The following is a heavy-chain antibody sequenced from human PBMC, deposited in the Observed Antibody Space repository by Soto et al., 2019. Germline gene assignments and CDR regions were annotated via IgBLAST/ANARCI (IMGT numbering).Heavy chain of an antibody. J-gene: IGHJ5*02. Sequence: ASVKVSCKASGGTFSSYAISWVRQAPGQGLEWMGWMNPNSGNTGYAQKFQGRVTMTRNTSISTAYMELSSLRSEDTAVYYCARGYYSSSWYSFNWFDPWGQGTLVTVSS. CDR2: MNPNSGNT. CDR1: GGTFSSYA. V-gene: IGHV1-8*02. D-gene: IGHD6-13*01. CDR3: ARGYYSSSWYSFNWFDP.